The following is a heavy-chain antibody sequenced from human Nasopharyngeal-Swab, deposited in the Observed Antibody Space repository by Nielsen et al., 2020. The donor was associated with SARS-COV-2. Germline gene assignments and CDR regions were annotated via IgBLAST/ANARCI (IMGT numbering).Heavy chain of an antibody. J-gene: IGHJ6*02. D-gene: IGHD3-22*01. Sequence: WIRQPPGKGLEWIGEINHSGNTDYNPSLKSRVTISIDTSKNQFSLQVSSVTAADTAIYFCARDHYYDSSAYYPFHKRYYYGMDVWGPRTTVTASS. CDR3: ARDHYYDSSAYYPFHKRYYYGMDV. CDR2: INHSGNT. V-gene: IGHV4-34*01.